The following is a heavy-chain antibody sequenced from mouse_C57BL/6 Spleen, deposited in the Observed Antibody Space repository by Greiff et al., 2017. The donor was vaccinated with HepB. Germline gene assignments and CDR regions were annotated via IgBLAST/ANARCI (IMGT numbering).Heavy chain of an antibody. CDR3: ARDGPTIVTTYYFDD. Sequence: EVQGVESGGGLVKPGGSLKLSCAASGFTFSSYAMSWVRQTPEKRLEWVATISDGGSYTYYPDNVKGRFTISRDNAKNNLYLQMSHLKSEDTAMYYCARDGPTIVTTYYFDDWGQGTTLTVSS. CDR2: ISDGGSYT. J-gene: IGHJ2*01. D-gene: IGHD2-5*01. V-gene: IGHV5-4*01. CDR1: GFTFSSYA.